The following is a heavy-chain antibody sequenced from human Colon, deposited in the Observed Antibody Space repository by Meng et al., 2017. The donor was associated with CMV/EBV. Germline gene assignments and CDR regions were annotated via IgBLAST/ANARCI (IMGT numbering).Heavy chain of an antibody. CDR3: ATDYGDYYFDR. CDR2: IYYSGYP. CDR1: GGSISSSTYY. D-gene: IGHD4-17*01. Sequence: QLKLKESGPGQVKPSETLSLTCTVSGGSISSSTYYWGWIRQTPGKGLEWIGNIYYSGYPYYNPSLKSRLTISVDTSKNQFSLKLTSVTAADTAVYYCATDYGDYYFDRWGQGTLVTVSS. V-gene: IGHV4-39*07. J-gene: IGHJ4*02.